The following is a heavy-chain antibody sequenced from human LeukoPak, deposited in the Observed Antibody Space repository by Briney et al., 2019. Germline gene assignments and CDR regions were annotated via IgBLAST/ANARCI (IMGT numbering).Heavy chain of an antibody. CDR1: GYTFTGYY. D-gene: IGHD5-18*01. J-gene: IGHJ4*02. V-gene: IGHV1-2*02. CDR3: AREGAVDTAMVVDY. CDR2: ISPNSGGT. Sequence: ASVKVSCKASGYTFTGYYMHWVRQAPGQGLEWMGWISPNSGGTNYAQKFQGRVTMTRDTSISTAYMELSRLRSDDTAVYYCAREGAVDTAMVVDYWGQGTLVTVSS.